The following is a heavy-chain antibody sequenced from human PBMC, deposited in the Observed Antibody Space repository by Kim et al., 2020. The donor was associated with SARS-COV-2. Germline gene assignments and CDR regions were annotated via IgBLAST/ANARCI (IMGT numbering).Heavy chain of an antibody. D-gene: IGHD3-22*01. Sequence: SETLSLTCTVSGGSISSGDYYWSWIRQPPGKGLEWIGYIYYSGSTYYNPSLKSRVTISVDTSKNQFSLKLSSVTAADTAVYYCARVNDYYDSSGYYYDNWFDPWGQGTLVTVSS. CDR3: ARVNDYYDSSGYYYDNWFDP. J-gene: IGHJ5*02. CDR2: IYYSGST. CDR1: GGSISSGDYY. V-gene: IGHV4-30-4*01.